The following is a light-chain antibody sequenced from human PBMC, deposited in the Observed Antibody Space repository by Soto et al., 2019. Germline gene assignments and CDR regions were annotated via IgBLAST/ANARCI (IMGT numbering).Light chain of an antibody. J-gene: IGLJ1*01. CDR3: GAWDNKLNTFV. Sequence: QSVLTQPPSVSAAAGQKVTISCSGSSSNIGNNFVSWYRHFPGTAPKLLIGDNDKRPSGIPDRFSGSKSGTSATLGITGVQTGDEAEYYCGAWDNKLNTFVFGGGTKVTAL. V-gene: IGLV1-51*01. CDR1: SSNIGNNF. CDR2: DND.